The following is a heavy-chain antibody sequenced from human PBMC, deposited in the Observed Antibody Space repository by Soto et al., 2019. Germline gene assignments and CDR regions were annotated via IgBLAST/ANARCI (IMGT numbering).Heavy chain of an antibody. CDR2: IYYRGST. CDR1: GGSISSGDYY. CDR3: AREIWGYCSGGSCYDGSDP. J-gene: IGHJ5*02. Sequence: SETLSLTCTVSGGSISSGDYYWSWIRQPPGKGLEWIGYIYYRGSTYYNPSLKSRVTISVDTSKNLFSLKLSSVTAADTAVYYCAREIWGYCSGGSCYDGSDPWGQGTLVTVS. D-gene: IGHD2-15*01. V-gene: IGHV4-30-4*01.